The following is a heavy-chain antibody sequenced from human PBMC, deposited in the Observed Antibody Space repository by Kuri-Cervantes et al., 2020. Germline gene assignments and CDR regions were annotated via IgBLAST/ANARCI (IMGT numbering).Heavy chain of an antibody. CDR2: INPSGGST. J-gene: IGHJ5*02. CDR1: GYTFTSYY. Sequence: ASVKVSCKASGYTFTSYYMHWVRQAPGQGLEWMGIINPSGGSTSYAQKFQGRVTITRDTSASTAYMELSSLRSEDAAVYYCARGESWFDPWGQGTLVTVSS. V-gene: IGHV1-46*01. CDR3: ARGESWFDP.